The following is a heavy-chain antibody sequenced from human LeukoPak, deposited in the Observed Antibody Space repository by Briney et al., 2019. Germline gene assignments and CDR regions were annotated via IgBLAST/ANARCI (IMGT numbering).Heavy chain of an antibody. Sequence: PGRSLRLSCAASGFTFSSYGMHWVRQAPGKGLEWVAVISYDGSNKYYADSVKGRFTISRDNSKNTLYLQMNSLRAEDTAVYYCAKAIIYCSSTSCYGNSDAFDIWGQGTMVTVSS. CDR1: GFTFSSYG. V-gene: IGHV3-30*18. CDR2: ISYDGSNK. D-gene: IGHD2-2*01. CDR3: AKAIIYCSSTSCYGNSDAFDI. J-gene: IGHJ3*02.